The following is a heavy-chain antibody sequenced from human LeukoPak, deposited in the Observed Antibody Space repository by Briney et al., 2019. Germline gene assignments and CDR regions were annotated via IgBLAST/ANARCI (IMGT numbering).Heavy chain of an antibody. J-gene: IGHJ3*02. D-gene: IGHD1-14*01. CDR3: ARDQISINALDM. CDR1: DASISGHY. Sequence: SETLSLTCTVSDASISGHYLTWIRQPPGKGLEWIGYISYIGSTNYNPSLKSRVTISVDTSKNLFSLRLRSVTAADTAVYYCARDQISINALDMWGQGTMVTVSP. V-gene: IGHV4-59*11. CDR2: ISYIGST.